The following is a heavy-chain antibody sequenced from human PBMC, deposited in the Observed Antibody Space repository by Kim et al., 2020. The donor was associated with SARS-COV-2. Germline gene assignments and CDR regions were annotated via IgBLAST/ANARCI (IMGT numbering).Heavy chain of an antibody. J-gene: IGHJ4*02. CDR2: IRESGDTT. CDR1: GFTFSNYV. D-gene: IGHD2-15*01. V-gene: IGHV3-23*01. CDR3: AKLIKPLDMVFDY. Sequence: GGSLRLSCAASGFTFSNYVMSWVRQAPGKGLEWVSAIRESGDTTYYADSVKGRFTISRDNSKNTLYLQMNSLRAEDTAIYYCAKLIKPLDMVFDYWGQGTLVTVSA.